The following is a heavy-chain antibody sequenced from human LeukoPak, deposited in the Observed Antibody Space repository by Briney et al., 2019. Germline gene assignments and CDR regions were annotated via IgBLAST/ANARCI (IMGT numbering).Heavy chain of an antibody. CDR2: IYYSGST. J-gene: IGHJ6*03. CDR3: ARLLGQLGNYYYYYYMDV. Sequence: PSETLSLTCTVSGGSISSSSYYWGWIRQPPGKGLEWIGSIYYSGSTYYNPSLKSRFTISVDTSKNQFSLKLSSVTAADTAVYYCARLLGQLGNYYYYYYMDVWGKGTTVTVSS. CDR1: GGSISSSSYY. D-gene: IGHD3-16*01. V-gene: IGHV4-39*01.